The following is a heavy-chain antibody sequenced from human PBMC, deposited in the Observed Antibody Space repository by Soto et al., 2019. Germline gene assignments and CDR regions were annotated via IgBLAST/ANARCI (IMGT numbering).Heavy chain of an antibody. V-gene: IGHV4-59*01. J-gene: IGHJ4*02. CDR3: ARLYYYETRRYFDY. CDR1: GASISVYY. D-gene: IGHD3-22*01. CDR2: IHSSGTT. Sequence: SETLSLTCAVSGASISVYYWNWIRQSPGKGLEWIGYIHSSGTTNYNPSLKSRVTISLDTSKNQFSVRLSSVTAADTAVYYCARLYYYETRRYFDYWGQGALVTVSS.